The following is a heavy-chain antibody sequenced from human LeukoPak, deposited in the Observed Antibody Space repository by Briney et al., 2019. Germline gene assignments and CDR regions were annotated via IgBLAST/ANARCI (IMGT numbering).Heavy chain of an antibody. Sequence: GESLKISCKASGYSFTTYWIGWVRQVPGKGLEWVGIIYPADSTARYSPSFQGQVTISADKSISTAYLQWSSLKASDTAMYYCARRGGQGYFDLWGRGTLVTVSS. D-gene: IGHD2-15*01. CDR2: IYPADSTA. CDR1: GYSFTTYW. J-gene: IGHJ2*01. V-gene: IGHV5-51*01. CDR3: ARRGGQGYFDL.